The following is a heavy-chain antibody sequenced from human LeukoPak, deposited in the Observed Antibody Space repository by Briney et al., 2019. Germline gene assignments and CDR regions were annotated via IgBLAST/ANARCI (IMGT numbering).Heavy chain of an antibody. CDR3: AKDQALYYCSSTSCYPNWFDP. CDR1: GFTFSSYA. CDR2: ISGSGGST. V-gene: IGHV3-23*01. D-gene: IGHD2-2*01. Sequence: PGGSLRLSCAASGFTFSSYATSWVRQAPGKGLEWVSAISGSGGSTYYADSVKGRFTISRDNSKNTLYLQMNSLRAEDTAVYYCAKDQALYYCSSTSCYPNWFDPWGQGTLVTVSS. J-gene: IGHJ5*02.